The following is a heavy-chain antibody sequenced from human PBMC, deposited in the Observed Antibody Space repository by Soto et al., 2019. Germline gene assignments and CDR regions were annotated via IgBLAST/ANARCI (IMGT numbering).Heavy chain of an antibody. V-gene: IGHV3-48*01. Sequence: EVQVVESGGGLVQPGGSLRLSCAASGFTFSSYSMNWVRQAPGKGLEWVSYISSSTIYYADSVKGRFTISRDNAKNSLYLQMNSLRAEDTAVYYCARDAPPDDYWGQGTLVTVSS. CDR3: ARDAPPDDY. CDR1: GFTFSSYS. J-gene: IGHJ4*02. CDR2: ISSSTI.